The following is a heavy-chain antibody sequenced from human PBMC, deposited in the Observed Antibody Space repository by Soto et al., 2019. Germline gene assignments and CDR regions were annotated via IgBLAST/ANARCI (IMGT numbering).Heavy chain of an antibody. D-gene: IGHD3-9*01. Sequence: PGGALRLSCADSGFIFSTYAIHWVRQPPGKGLEGGAVISYDGNTKDYADSVKGRFTISRDNTKNTVYLQMSSLRAEYTAVYYRTTPSSGYDVLTGRYFYYYHTVDVWGQVTTVTVS. CDR1: GFIFSTYA. CDR3: TTPSSGYDVLTGRYFYYYHTVDV. J-gene: IGHJ6*02. CDR2: ISYDGNTK. V-gene: IGHV3-30-3*01.